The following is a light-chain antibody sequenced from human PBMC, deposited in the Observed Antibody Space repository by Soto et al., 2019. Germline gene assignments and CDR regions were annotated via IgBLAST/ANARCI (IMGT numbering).Light chain of an antibody. CDR1: SSNIGAGYD. CDR2: GNS. Sequence: HSALPQPPSVSVAPGQRVTISCTGSSSNIGAGYDVHWYQQLPGTAPKLLIYGNSNRPSGVPDRFSGSKSGTSASLAITGLQAEDEADYYCQSYDSSLSGSEVFGNGTKVTVL. J-gene: IGLJ1*01. V-gene: IGLV1-40*01. CDR3: QSYDSSLSGSEV.